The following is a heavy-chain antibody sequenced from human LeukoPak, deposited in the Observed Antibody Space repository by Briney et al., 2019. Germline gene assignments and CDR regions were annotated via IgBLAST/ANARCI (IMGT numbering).Heavy chain of an antibody. CDR1: GFTFDDYA. CDR3: AKDGGYCSSTSCPRHYGMDV. D-gene: IGHD2-2*01. CDR2: ISWNSGSI. J-gene: IGHJ6*02. Sequence: GGSLRLSCAASGFTFDDYAMHWVRQAPGKGLEWVSGISWNSGSIGYADSVKGRFTISRDNAKNSLYLQMNSLRAEDTALHYCAKDGGYCSSTSCPRHYGMDVWGQGTTVTVSS. V-gene: IGHV3-9*01.